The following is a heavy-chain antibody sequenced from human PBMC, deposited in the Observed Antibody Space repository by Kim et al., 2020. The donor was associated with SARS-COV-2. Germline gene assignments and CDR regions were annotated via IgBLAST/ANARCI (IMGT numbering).Heavy chain of an antibody. J-gene: IGHJ5*02. CDR3: TRVCGLQGYSLDP. CDR1: GFTFSDHY. Sequence: GGSLRLSCAASGFTFSDHYMDWVRQAPGKGLEWVGRVREKAHSYTTEYAASVKGRFTISRDDSKNSLYLQMNSLKTEDTAVYYCTRVCGLQGYSLDPWGQGTLVTVSS. CDR2: VREKAHSYTT. D-gene: IGHD4-4*01. V-gene: IGHV3-72*01.